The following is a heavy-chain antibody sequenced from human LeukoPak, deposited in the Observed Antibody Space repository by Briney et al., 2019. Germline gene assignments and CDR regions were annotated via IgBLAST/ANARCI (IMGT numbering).Heavy chain of an antibody. CDR1: GFTFSRYS. CDR2: ISSRSTNI. D-gene: IGHD6-19*01. V-gene: IGHV3-21*01. J-gene: IGHJ6*03. Sequence: GGSLRLSCAGSGFTFSRYSMNWFSQAPGKGLERVSSISSRSTNIFYADSVKGRFTISRDNAKNSLYLQMNSLGAEDTAVYYCARDAQWLVPEGYFYYMDVWGKGTTVTVSS. CDR3: ARDAQWLVPEGYFYYMDV.